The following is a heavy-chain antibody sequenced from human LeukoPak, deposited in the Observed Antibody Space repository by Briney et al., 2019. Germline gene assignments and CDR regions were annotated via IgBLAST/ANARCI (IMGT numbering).Heavy chain of an antibody. CDR2: INSDGSST. J-gene: IGHJ4*02. CDR1: GFTFSSYW. D-gene: IGHD2-2*01. Sequence: GGSLRLSCAASGFTFSSYWMHWVRQALGKGLVWVSRINSDGSSTSYADSVKGRFTISRDNAKNTLYLQMNSLRAEDTAVYYCARASYQLQGYFDYWGQGTLVTVSS. CDR3: ARASYQLQGYFDY. V-gene: IGHV3-74*01.